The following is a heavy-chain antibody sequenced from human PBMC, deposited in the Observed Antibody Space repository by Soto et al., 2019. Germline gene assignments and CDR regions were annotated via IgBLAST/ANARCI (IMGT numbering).Heavy chain of an antibody. D-gene: IGHD4-17*01. CDR1: GFTFSSYA. CDR2: ISGSGGST. V-gene: IGHV3-23*01. CDR3: AKGLRDYGDYVVYYYMDV. Sequence: GGSLRLSCAASGFTFSSYAMSWVRQAPGKGLEWVSAISGSGGSTYYADSVKGRFTISRDNSKNTLYLQMNSLRAEDTAVYYCAKGLRDYGDYVVYYYMDVWGKGTTVPVSS. J-gene: IGHJ6*03.